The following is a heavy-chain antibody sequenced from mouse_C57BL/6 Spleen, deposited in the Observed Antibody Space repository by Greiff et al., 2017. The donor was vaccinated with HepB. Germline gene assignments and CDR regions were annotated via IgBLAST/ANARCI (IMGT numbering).Heavy chain of an antibody. D-gene: IGHD1-1*01. Sequence: DVQLQESGPGLVKPSQSLSLTCSVTGYSITSGYYWNWIRQFPGNKLEWMGYISYDGSNNYNPSLKNRISITRDTSKNQFFLKLNSVTTEDTATYYCARDDYGNWYFDVWGTGTTVTVSS. CDR3: ARDDYGNWYFDV. J-gene: IGHJ1*03. V-gene: IGHV3-6*01. CDR1: GYSITSGYY. CDR2: ISYDGSN.